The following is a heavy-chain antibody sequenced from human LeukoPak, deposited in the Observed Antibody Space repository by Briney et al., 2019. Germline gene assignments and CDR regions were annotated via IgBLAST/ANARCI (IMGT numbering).Heavy chain of an antibody. Sequence: SQTLSLTCAIAGDSVSSNSAARNWIRQSTSRGLEWLGRTYYRSKWYNEYAISVKSPITINADTSKNQFSLQLNSVTPEDTAVYYCARELTGFDYWGQGTLVTVSS. CDR2: TYYRSKWYN. J-gene: IGHJ4*02. D-gene: IGHD7-27*01. CDR1: GDSVSSNSAA. V-gene: IGHV6-1*01. CDR3: ARELTGFDY.